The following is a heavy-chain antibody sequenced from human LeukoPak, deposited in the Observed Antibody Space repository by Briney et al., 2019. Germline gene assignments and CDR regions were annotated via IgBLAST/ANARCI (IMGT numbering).Heavy chain of an antibody. Sequence: ASVKVSCKPSGYTFTRYYLHWVRQAPGQGLEGMGWISAYNGNTNYAQKLQGRVTMTTDTSTSTAYMELRSLRSDDTAVYYCARLYAVDAFDIWGQGTMVTVSS. CDR2: ISAYNGNT. V-gene: IGHV1-18*04. CDR3: ARLYAVDAFDI. J-gene: IGHJ3*02. D-gene: IGHD2-2*02. CDR1: GYTFTRYY.